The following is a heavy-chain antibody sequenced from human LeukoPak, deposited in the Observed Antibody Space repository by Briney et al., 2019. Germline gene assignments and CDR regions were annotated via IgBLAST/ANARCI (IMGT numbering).Heavy chain of an antibody. V-gene: IGHV3-23*01. CDR3: VQEGPRGLAFDI. CDR2: ISGSGGGT. J-gene: IGHJ3*02. Sequence: GGSLRLSREASGVTFSSYVMSWVRHAPGKGPEWVSGISGSGGGTYYTDSVKGRFAISRDNSKNTLYLQMNSLRAEDTAVYYCVQEGPRGLAFDIWGQGTKVTVSS. CDR1: GVTFSSYV.